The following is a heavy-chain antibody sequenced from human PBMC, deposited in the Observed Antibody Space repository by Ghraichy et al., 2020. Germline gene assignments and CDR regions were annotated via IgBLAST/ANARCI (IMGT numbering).Heavy chain of an antibody. D-gene: IGHD3-10*01. Sequence: GGSLRLFCRASGFSFSNSWMSWVRQAPEKGLEWVANINNDGKEKYYVDSLKGRFTISRDNGKNSLFLQISSLRVDDTAVYYCARDPKRGALDYWGRGTLVASSA. V-gene: IGHV3-7*03. J-gene: IGHJ4*02. CDR3: ARDPKRGALDY. CDR2: INNDGKEK. CDR1: GFSFSNSW.